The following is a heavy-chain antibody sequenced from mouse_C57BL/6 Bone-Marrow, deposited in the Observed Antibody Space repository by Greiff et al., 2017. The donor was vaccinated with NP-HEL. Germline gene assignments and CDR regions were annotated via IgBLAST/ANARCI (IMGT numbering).Heavy chain of an antibody. CDR3: ARDDLYYAMDY. CDR2: IYPGDGDT. J-gene: IGHJ4*01. D-gene: IGHD2-13*01. CDR1: GYAFSSYW. V-gene: IGHV1-80*01. Sequence: VMLVESGAELVKPGASVKISCKASGYAFSSYWMNWVKQRPGKGLEWIGQIYPGDGDTNYNGKFKGKATLTADKSSSTAYMQLSSLTSEDSAVYFCARDDLYYAMDYWGQGTSVTVSS.